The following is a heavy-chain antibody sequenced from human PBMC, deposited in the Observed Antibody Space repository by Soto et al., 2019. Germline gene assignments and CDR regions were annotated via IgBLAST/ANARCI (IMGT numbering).Heavy chain of an antibody. D-gene: IGHD1-1*01. CDR1: GLSFSSHW. CDR3: AKSEGYSFDI. V-gene: IGHV3-7*01. Sequence: EVQLVESGGGLVQPGGSLRLSCAASGLSFSSHWMSWVRQAPGRGLEWVANIRQDGGEEQHSDSVKGRFTLSRDNAKNSLYLQMNGLRVDDTAVYYCAKSEGYSFDIRGQGTMVTVSS. CDR2: IRQDGGEE. J-gene: IGHJ3*02.